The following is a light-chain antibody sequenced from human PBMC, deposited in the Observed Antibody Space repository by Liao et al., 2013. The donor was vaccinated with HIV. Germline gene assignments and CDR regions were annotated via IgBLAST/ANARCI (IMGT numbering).Light chain of an antibody. CDR1: KIGSKS. V-gene: IGLV3-21*01. J-gene: IGLJ1*01. CDR2: YDS. Sequence: SYVLTQPPSVSVAPGQTARITCGGNKIGSKSVHWYQQRPGQAPLLVIYYDSGRPSGIPERFSGSNSGNTATLSISRVEARDEADYYCQVWDSSSDHPYVFGTGTKVTVL. CDR3: QVWDSSSDHPYV.